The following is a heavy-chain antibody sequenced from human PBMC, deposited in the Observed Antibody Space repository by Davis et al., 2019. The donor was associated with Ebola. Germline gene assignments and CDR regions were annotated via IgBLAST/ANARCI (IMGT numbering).Heavy chain of an antibody. CDR2: IWYDGSNK. CDR3: ARDAGTNRNGYHDAFDI. Sequence: GESLKISCAASGFTFSSYGMHWVRQAPGKGLEWVAVIWYDGSNKYYADSVKGRFTISRDNSKNTLYLQMNSLRAEDTAVYYCARDAGTNRNGYHDAFDIWGQGTTVTVSS. D-gene: IGHD2-8*01. J-gene: IGHJ3*02. V-gene: IGHV3-33*01. CDR1: GFTFSSYG.